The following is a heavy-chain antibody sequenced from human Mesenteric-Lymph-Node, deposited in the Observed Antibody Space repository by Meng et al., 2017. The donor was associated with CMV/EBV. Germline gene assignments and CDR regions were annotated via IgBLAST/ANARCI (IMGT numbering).Heavy chain of an antibody. J-gene: IGHJ6*02. CDR3: ARVPPSIQLLSYYYYYGMDV. Sequence: GGSLRLSCAASGFTFSDYYMSWIRQAPGKGLEWVSYISSSGSTIYYADSVKGRFTISRDNAKNSLYLQMNSLRAEDTAVYYCARVPPSIQLLSYYYYYGMDVWGQGTTVTVSS. CDR1: GFTFSDYY. CDR2: ISSSGSTI. V-gene: IGHV3-11*04. D-gene: IGHD2-2*01.